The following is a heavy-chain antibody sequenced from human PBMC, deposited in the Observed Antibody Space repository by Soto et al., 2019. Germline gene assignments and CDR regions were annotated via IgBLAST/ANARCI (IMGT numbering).Heavy chain of an antibody. CDR3: ASSKYDVVAGSVCFNT. CDR1: GGSITSGGYS. J-gene: IGHJ5*02. Sequence: LSLTCAGSGGSITSGGYSWGWLRQRPRQGLERIGYMYHGGHTYYNPSLKGRVTISLDHSRNQFSLRLHYGTDADTSVYFCASSKYDVVAGSVCFNTWGQGTLVTVSS. V-gene: IGHV4-30-2*01. D-gene: IGHD2-21*01. CDR2: MYHGGHT.